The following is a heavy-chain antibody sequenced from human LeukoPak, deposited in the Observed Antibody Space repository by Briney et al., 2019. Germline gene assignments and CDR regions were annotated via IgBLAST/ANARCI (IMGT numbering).Heavy chain of an antibody. CDR1: GGSISSSY. J-gene: IGHJ3*01. Sequence: SETLSLTCTLSGGSISSSYWSWIRQSPGKGLEWIGYFYDSVSTEYNPSLKRRVTISTDTSKNQLSLKLKSVTAADTAVYYCARHGAFFTRGFCSSANCYVDGLHTWGQGIMVSVST. CDR2: FYDSVST. D-gene: IGHD2-2*01. V-gene: IGHV4-59*08. CDR3: ARHGAFFTRGFCSSANCYVDGLHT.